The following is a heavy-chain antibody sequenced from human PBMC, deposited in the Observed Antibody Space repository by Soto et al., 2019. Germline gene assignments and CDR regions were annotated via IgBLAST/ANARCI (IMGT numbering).Heavy chain of an antibody. CDR3: AKDRIVVVVAATEDWFDP. CDR2: ISGSGGST. CDR1: GFTFSSYA. J-gene: IGHJ5*02. D-gene: IGHD2-15*01. Sequence: GGSLRLSCAASGFTFSSYAMSWVRQAPGKGLEWVSAISGSGGSTYYADSVKGRFTISRDNSKNTLYLQMNSLRAEDTAVYYCAKDRIVVVVAATEDWFDPWGQGTLVTVSS. V-gene: IGHV3-23*01.